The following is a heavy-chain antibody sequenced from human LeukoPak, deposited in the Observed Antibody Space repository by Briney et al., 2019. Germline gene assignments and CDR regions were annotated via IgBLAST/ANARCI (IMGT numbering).Heavy chain of an antibody. CDR3: GRRRGMGSLDY. CDR1: GFTFSSYW. J-gene: IGHJ4*02. V-gene: IGHV3-7*03. D-gene: IGHD2-8*01. CDR2: IKQDGSEK. Sequence: GGSLRLSCAASGFTFSSYWMSWVRQAPGKGLEWVANIKQDGSEKNCVDSVRGRFTISRDNAKNSLYLQMNSLRAEDTAVYYCGRRRGMGSLDYWGQGTLATVSS.